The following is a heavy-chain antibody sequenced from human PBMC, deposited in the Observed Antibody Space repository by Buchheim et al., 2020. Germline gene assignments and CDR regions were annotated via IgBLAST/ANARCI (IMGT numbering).Heavy chain of an antibody. Sequence: QVQLVESGGGVVQPGRSLRLSCAASGFTFSSYGMHWVRQAPGKGLEWVAVISYDGSNTYYADSVKGRFTISRDNSKNTLYLQMNSLRAEDTAVYYCAKELSGDDTGYWGQGTL. J-gene: IGHJ4*02. CDR2: ISYDGSNT. CDR3: AKELSGDDTGY. CDR1: GFTFSSYG. D-gene: IGHD3-10*01. V-gene: IGHV3-30*18.